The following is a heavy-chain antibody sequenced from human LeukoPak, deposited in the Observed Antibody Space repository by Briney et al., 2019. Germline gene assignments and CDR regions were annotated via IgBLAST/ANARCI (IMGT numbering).Heavy chain of an antibody. CDR1: GYIFTSYY. V-gene: IGHV1-46*01. CDR3: ARKDRFEAFDI. CDR2: IIPSSGST. Sequence: ASVKVSCKASGYIFTSYYIHWMRQAPGQGLEWMGIIIPSSGSTSSAQKFQGRVTMTRDTSTSTVSMELSSPRSEDTALYYCARKDRFEAFDIWGQGTMLIVSS. J-gene: IGHJ3*02.